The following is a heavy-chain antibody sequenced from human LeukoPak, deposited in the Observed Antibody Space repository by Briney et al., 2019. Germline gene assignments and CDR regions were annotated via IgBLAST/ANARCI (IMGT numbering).Heavy chain of an antibody. V-gene: IGHV3-74*01. J-gene: IGHJ4*02. CDR1: GFTFSNYW. CDR3: ARAFWGGYYSNDY. CDR2: ISTDGRSI. Sequence: PGGSLRLSCAASGFTFSNYWMHWVRQGPGKRLVWVSRISTDGRSISYAESVKGRFTISRDNAKNTLYLHMNSLRAEDTALYYCARAFWGGYYSNDYWGQGTLVTVSS. D-gene: IGHD3-3*01.